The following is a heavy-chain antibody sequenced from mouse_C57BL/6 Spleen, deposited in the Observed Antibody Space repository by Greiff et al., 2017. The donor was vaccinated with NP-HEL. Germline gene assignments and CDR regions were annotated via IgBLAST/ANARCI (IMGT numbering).Heavy chain of an antibody. Sequence: QVQLQQPGAELVKPGASVKLSCKASGYTFTSYWMQWVNQRPGQGLEWIGEIDPSDSYTNYNQKFKGKATLTVDTSSSTAYMQLSSLTSEDSAVYYCARRVITTVVATDWGQGTTLTVSS. CDR2: IDPSDSYT. CDR3: ARRVITTVVATD. J-gene: IGHJ2*01. CDR1: GYTFTSYW. V-gene: IGHV1-50*01. D-gene: IGHD1-1*01.